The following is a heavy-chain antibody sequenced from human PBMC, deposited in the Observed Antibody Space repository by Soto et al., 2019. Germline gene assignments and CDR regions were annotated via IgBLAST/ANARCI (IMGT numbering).Heavy chain of an antibody. CDR3: AKDFWAADYYGMDV. CDR1: GFTFSSYA. J-gene: IGHJ6*02. V-gene: IGHV3-23*01. CDR2: ISGSGGST. Sequence: GGSLRLSCAASGFTFSSYAMSWVRQAPGKGLEWVSAISGSGGSTYYADSVKGRFTISRDNSKNTLYLQMNSLRAEDTAVYYCAKDFWAADYYGMDVWGQGTTVTFSS. D-gene: IGHD6-25*01.